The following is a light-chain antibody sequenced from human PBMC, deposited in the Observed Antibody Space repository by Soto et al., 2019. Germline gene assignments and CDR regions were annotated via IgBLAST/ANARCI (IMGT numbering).Light chain of an antibody. CDR1: QSVRSSY. Sequence: EIVLTQSPGTLSLSPVGRANLSCRASQSVRSSYLARYQQRPGLAPRLLIFGASFRATGIPDRFSGSGSGTDFTLTLSRLYPEDFALYYCQHYGSPLTFGGGTKVDIK. CDR2: GAS. V-gene: IGKV3-20*01. J-gene: IGKJ4*01. CDR3: QHYGSPLT.